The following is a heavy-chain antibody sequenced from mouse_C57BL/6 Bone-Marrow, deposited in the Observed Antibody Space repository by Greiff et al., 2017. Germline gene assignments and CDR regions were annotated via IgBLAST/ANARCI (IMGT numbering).Heavy chain of an antibody. Sequence: VQLQQSGAELVRPGTSVKVSCKASGYAFTNYLIEWVKQRPGQGLEWIGVINPGSGGTNYNEKFKGKATLTADKSSSTAYMQLSSLTSEDSAVYFCASYGWLLPFAYWGQGTLVTVSA. CDR2: INPGSGGT. V-gene: IGHV1-54*01. D-gene: IGHD2-3*01. J-gene: IGHJ3*01. CDR1: GYAFTNYL. CDR3: ASYGWLLPFAY.